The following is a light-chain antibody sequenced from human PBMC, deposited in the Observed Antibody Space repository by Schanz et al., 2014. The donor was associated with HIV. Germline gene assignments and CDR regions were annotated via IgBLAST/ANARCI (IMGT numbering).Light chain of an antibody. J-gene: IGKJ2*01. V-gene: IGKV1-5*03. CDR2: KAS. Sequence: DMQMTQSPSSLSASVGDRVTITCRASQSISAWLAWYQQKPGKAPRLLIYKASTLEGGVPSRFSGSGSGTEFTLTITSLQPDDFATYYCQQYNTNSYTFGPGTKLDLK. CDR3: QQYNTNSYT. CDR1: QSISAW.